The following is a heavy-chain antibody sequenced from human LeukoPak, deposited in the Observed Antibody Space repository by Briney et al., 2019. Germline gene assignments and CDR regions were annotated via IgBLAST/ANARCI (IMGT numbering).Heavy chain of an antibody. J-gene: IGHJ4*02. V-gene: IGHV1-18*01. D-gene: IGHD3-22*01. CDR3: AREVPVSSGQYYFDY. CDR1: GYTFTSYG. Sequence: ASVKVSCKASGYTFTSYGISWVRQAPGQGLEWMGWISAYNGNTNYAQKLQGRVTMTTDTSTSTAYMELRSLRSDDTAVYYCAREVPVSSGQYYFDYWGQGTLVTVSS. CDR2: ISAYNGNT.